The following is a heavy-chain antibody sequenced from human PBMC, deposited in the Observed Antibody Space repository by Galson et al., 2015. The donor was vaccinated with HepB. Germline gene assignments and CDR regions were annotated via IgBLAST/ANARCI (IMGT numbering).Heavy chain of an antibody. J-gene: IGHJ4*02. CDR3: AKDTLYGSGSYYPPYYFDY. CDR1: GFTFSSYG. D-gene: IGHD3-10*01. CDR2: IRYDGSNK. V-gene: IGHV3-30*02. Sequence: SLRLSCAASGFTFSSYGMHWVRQAPGKGLEWVAFIRYDGSNKYYADSVQGRFTISRDNSKNTLYLQMNSLRAEDTAVYYCAKDTLYGSGSYYPPYYFDYWGQGTLVTVSP.